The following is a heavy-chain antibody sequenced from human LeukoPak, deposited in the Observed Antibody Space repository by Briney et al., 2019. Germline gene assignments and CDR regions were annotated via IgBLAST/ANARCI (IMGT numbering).Heavy chain of an antibody. CDR1: GFIFSDYG. J-gene: IGHJ4*02. CDR2: ISASGTNT. Sequence: GGSLRLSCAAPGFIFSDYGMSWVRQTPEKGLEWVSAISASGTNTYYADSVKGRFTISRDNLRNTLYLQMNSLRAGDTAIYYCAKALRDFWEPLAYWGQGTLVTVSS. CDR3: AKALRDFWEPLAY. V-gene: IGHV3-23*01. D-gene: IGHD3-3*01.